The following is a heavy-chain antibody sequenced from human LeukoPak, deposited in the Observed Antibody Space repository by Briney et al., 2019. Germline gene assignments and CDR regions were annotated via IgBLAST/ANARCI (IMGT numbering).Heavy chain of an antibody. CDR1: GYTFTGYY. CDR3: ARVGDIVATNFDY. J-gene: IGHJ4*02. D-gene: IGHD5-12*01. Sequence: GASVKVSCKASGYTFTGYYMHWVRQAPGQGLEWMGWINPNSGGTNYAQKFQGRVTMTRDTSIGTAYMELSRLRSDDTAVYYCARVGDIVATNFDYWGQGTLVTVSS. V-gene: IGHV1-2*02. CDR2: INPNSGGT.